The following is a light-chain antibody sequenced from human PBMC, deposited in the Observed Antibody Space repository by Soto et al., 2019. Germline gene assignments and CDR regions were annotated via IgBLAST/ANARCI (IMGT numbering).Light chain of an antibody. Sequence: DIQMTQSPSTLSASVGDRVTITCRASQSISSWLAWYQQKPGKAPKLLIYDASSLESGVPSRFSGSGSGTEFTLTISSLQPDDFATYYCQQYNSLWTFVQGTKVEIK. V-gene: IGKV1-5*01. J-gene: IGKJ1*01. CDR2: DAS. CDR3: QQYNSLWT. CDR1: QSISSW.